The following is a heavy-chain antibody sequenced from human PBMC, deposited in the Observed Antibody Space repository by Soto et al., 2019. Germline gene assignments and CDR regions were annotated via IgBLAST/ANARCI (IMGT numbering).Heavy chain of an antibody. CDR1: GGSISSRGYY. CDR3: APRNWFDP. V-gene: IGHV4-39*01. J-gene: IGHJ5*02. Sequence: SETLSLTCTVSGGSISSRGYYWGWIRQPPGKGLEWIGTIYYSGSTYYNPSLKSRVTISVDTSKNQFSLKLSSVTAADTAVYYCAPRNWFDPWGQGTLVIVSS. CDR2: IYYSGST.